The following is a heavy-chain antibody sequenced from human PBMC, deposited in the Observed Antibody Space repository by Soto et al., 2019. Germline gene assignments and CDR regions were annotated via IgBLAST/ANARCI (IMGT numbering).Heavy chain of an antibody. J-gene: IGHJ6*02. CDR2: ISSSSSYI. D-gene: IGHD1-26*01. Sequence: PSETLSLSCAASGFTFSSYSMNWVRQAPGKGLEWVSSISSSSSYIYYADSVKGRFTISRDNAKNSLYLQMNSLRAEDTAVYYCARDEGRGAILYYGMDVWGQGTTVTVSS. CDR3: ARDEGRGAILYYGMDV. V-gene: IGHV3-21*01. CDR1: GFTFSSYS.